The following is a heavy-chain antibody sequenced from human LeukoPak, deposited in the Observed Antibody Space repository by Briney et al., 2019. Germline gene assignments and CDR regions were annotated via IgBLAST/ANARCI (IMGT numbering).Heavy chain of an antibody. CDR2: ISSSSSYI. D-gene: IGHD3-10*01. J-gene: IGHJ4*02. CDR1: GFTFSSYS. Sequence: GGSLRLSCAASGFTFSSYSMNWVRQAPGKGLEWVSSISSSSSYIYYADSVKGRFTISRVNAKNSLYLQMNSLRAEDTAVYYCARTMVRGVSAIDYWGQGTLVTVSS. CDR3: ARTMVRGVSAIDY. V-gene: IGHV3-21*01.